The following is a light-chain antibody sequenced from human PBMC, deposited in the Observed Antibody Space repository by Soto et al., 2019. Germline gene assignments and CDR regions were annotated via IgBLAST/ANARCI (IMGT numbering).Light chain of an antibody. V-gene: IGLV3-1*01. J-gene: IGLJ1*01. CDR2: QDS. CDR1: KLGDKY. CDR3: QAWDSSTAF. Sequence: SYELTQPPSVSVSPGQTDSITCSGDKLGDKYACWYQQKPGQSPVLVIYQDSKRPSGIPERFSGSNSGNTATLTISGTQAMDEADYYCQAWDSSTAFFGTGTKVTVL.